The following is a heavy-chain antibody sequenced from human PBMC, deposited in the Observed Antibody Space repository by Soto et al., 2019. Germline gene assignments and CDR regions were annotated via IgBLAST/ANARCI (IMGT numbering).Heavy chain of an antibody. CDR2: IRSKANSYAT. J-gene: IGHJ6*02. V-gene: IGHV3-73*02. CDR1: GFTFSGSA. Sequence: EVQLVESGGGLVQPGGSLKLSCAASGFTFSGSAMHWVRQASGQGLEWVGGIRSKANSYATAYAASVKGRFTISRDDSKNTGYLQMNSLKTEDTAVYYCTRHVIAGPVIWGQGTTVTVSS. CDR3: TRHVIAGPVI. D-gene: IGHD6-13*01.